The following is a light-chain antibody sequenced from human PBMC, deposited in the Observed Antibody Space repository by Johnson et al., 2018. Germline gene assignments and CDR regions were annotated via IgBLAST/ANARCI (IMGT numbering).Light chain of an antibody. CDR2: ENN. J-gene: IGLJ1*01. CDR3: GTWDSSLSAGNV. CDR1: SSNIGNNY. V-gene: IGLV1-51*02. Sequence: QSVLTQPPSVSAAPGQKVPISCSGSSSNIGNNYVSWYQQLPGTAPKLLIYENNKRPSGIPDRFSGSKSGTSATLGITRLQPGDEADYYCGTWDSSLSAGNVFGTGTKVTVL.